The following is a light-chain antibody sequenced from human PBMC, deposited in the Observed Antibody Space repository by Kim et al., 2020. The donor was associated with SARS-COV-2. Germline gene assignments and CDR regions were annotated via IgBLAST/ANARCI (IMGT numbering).Light chain of an antibody. J-gene: IGKJ1*01. V-gene: IGKV3-20*01. CDR2: GAS. CDR3: QQYSSSPAT. Sequence: SPGERAPLACRASQRFSRNYLAWYQQKPGQAPRLLIYGASSRATGIPDRFSGSGSGTDFTLTITRLEPEDFAVYYCQQYSSSPATFGQGTKVDIK. CDR1: QRFSRNY.